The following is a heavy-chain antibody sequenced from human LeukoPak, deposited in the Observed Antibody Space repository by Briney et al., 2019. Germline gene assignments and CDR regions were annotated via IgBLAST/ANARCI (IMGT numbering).Heavy chain of an antibody. D-gene: IGHD4-11*01. CDR2: IDANNGDT. V-gene: IGHV1-2*02. CDR1: GYTFRGNY. J-gene: IGHJ4*02. Sequence: ASAKISCKASGYTFRGNYIHWLRQAPGQGLEGMVWIDANNGDTKSAQKFQGRVTMSRDTSISTAYMDLSSLSPDDAAVYYCARDPSSVTLYFFDYWGQGTLVTVSS. CDR3: ARDPSSVTLYFFDY.